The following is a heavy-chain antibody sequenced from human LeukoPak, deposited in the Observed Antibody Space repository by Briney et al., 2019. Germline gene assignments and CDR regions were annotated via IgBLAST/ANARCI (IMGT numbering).Heavy chain of an antibody. CDR1: GFTFSSYW. V-gene: IGHV3-7*01. Sequence: GGSLRLSCAASGFTFSSYWMTWVRQAPGKGLEWVANIKQDGSENYYVDSVKGRFTISRDNGRNSLYLQMDSLRAEDTAVYYCAREGSSGGPGYFDYWGQGTLVTVSS. CDR3: AREGSSGGPGYFDY. J-gene: IGHJ4*02. D-gene: IGHD6-19*01. CDR2: IKQDGSEN.